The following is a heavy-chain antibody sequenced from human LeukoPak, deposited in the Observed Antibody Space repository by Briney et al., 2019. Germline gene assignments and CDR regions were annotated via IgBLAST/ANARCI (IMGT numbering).Heavy chain of an antibody. CDR2: IYYSGST. CDR1: GGSISNYY. V-gene: IGHV4-59*01. J-gene: IGHJ1*01. D-gene: IGHD4-17*01. Sequence: SETLSLTCSVSGGSISNYYWSWLRQPPGKGLEWIGYIYYSGSTNYNPSLKSRVTISVDTSKNQFSLKLSSVTAADTAVYYCARAAVTTSRYFQHWGQGTLVTVSS. CDR3: ARAAVTTSRYFQH.